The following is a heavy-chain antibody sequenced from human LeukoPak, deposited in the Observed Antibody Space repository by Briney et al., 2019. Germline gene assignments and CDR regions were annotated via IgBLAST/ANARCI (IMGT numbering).Heavy chain of an antibody. CDR1: GFTFSRYW. CDR3: AELGITMIGGV. J-gene: IGHJ6*04. V-gene: IGHV3-48*03. D-gene: IGHD3-10*02. Sequence: GGSLRLSCAASGFTFSRYWMHWVRQAPGKGLEWVSYISSSGSTIYYADSVKGRFTISRDNAKNSLYLQMNSLRAEDTAVYYCAELGITMIGGVWGKGTTVTISS. CDR2: ISSSGSTI.